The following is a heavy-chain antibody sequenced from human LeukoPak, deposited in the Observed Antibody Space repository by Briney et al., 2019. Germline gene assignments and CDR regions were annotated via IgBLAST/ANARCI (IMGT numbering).Heavy chain of an antibody. CDR1: GFTFNTYS. V-gene: IGHV3-43*01. J-gene: IGHJ4*02. Sequence: GGSLRLSCGASGFTFNTYSMHWVRHAPGKGLEWVSLVNWEGDTTYYADSVRGRFTISRDNSKNTLYLQMNSLRAEDTAVYYCATSLLWFGELSSFFDYWGQGTLVTVSS. CDR3: ATSLLWFGELSSFFDY. CDR2: VNWEGDTT. D-gene: IGHD3-10*01.